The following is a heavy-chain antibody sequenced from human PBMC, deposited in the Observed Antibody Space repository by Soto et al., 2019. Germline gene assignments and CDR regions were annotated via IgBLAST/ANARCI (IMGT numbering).Heavy chain of an antibody. CDR2: ISSSSSYI. D-gene: IGHD6-19*01. J-gene: IGHJ4*02. CDR3: GRGIGRGSGGPDYFYY. V-gene: IGHV3-21*01. Sequence: EVQLVESGGGLVKPGGSLRLSCAASGFTFSSYSMNWVRQAPGKGLEWVSSISSSSSYIYYADSVKGRFTISRDNAKNLLDLQMNSLRAEDTAVYYWGRGIGRGSGGPDYFYYWGQGTLVTVSS. CDR1: GFTFSSYS.